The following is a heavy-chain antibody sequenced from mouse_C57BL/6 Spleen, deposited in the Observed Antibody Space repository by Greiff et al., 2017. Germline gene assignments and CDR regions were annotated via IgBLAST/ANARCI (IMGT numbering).Heavy chain of an antibody. CDR3: ARSTGTGAMDY. CDR2: ISSGSSTI. D-gene: IGHD4-1*01. Sequence: EVQLVESGGGLVKPGGSLKLSCAASGFTFSDYGMHWVRQAPEKGLEWVAYISSGSSTIYYADTVKGRFTISRDNAKSTLFLQMTSLRSEDTAMYYCARSTGTGAMDYWGQGTSVTVSS. CDR1: GFTFSDYG. J-gene: IGHJ4*01. V-gene: IGHV5-17*01.